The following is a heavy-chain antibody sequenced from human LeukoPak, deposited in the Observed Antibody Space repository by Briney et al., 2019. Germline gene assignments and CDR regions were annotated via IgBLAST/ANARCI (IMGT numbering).Heavy chain of an antibody. V-gene: IGHV5-51*01. Sequence: GESLKISCQGPEDTFSSHWIGWVRQQPGKGLEWMGIIYPGDSDTRYSPSFEGRATISVDKSINTAYLQWSSLKASDTAMYYCARYGRSGTYSHGFVIWGQGTMVTVS. CDR1: EDTFSSHW. D-gene: IGHD3-10*01. CDR3: ARYGRSGTYSHGFVI. J-gene: IGHJ3*02. CDR2: IYPGDSDT.